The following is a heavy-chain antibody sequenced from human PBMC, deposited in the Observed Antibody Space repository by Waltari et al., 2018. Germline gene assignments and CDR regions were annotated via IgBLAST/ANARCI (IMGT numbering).Heavy chain of an antibody. J-gene: IGHJ4*02. Sequence: EVQLVESGGGLVQPGGSLRLSCAASGFTFSSYAMSWVRQAPGKGLEWVSAISGSGGSTYYADSVKGRFTISRDNSKNTLYLQMNSLRAEDTAVYYCAKASGYCSGGSCYSDNFPFDYWGQGTLVTVSS. CDR3: AKASGYCSGGSCYSDNFPFDY. CDR2: ISGSGGST. D-gene: IGHD2-15*01. CDR1: GFTFSSYA. V-gene: IGHV3-23*04.